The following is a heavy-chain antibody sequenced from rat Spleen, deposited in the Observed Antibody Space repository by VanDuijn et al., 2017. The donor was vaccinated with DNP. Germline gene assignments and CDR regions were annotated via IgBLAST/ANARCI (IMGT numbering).Heavy chain of an antibody. D-gene: IGHD1-9*01. J-gene: IGHJ2*01. V-gene: IGHV5-7*01. CDR3: ARRGYYGYNTFDY. CDR1: GLTFSDYN. Sequence: EVQLVESGGGLVQPGRSLKLSCAASGLTFSDYNMAWVRQAPKKGLEWVATISYDGSTTDYRDSVKGRFTISRDNAENTLYLQMNSLRSEDTATYYCARRGYYGYNTFDYWGQGVMVTVSS. CDR2: ISYDGSTT.